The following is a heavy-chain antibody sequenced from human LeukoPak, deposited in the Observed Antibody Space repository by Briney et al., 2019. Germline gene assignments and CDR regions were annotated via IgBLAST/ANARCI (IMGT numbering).Heavy chain of an antibody. CDR1: GGTFSSYA. Sequence: VASVKVSCKASGGTFSSYAISWVRQAPGQGLEWMGGIIPIFGTANYAQKFQGRVTITADKSTSTAYMELSSLRSEDTAVYYCARDPLGDYGYYYYMDVWGKGTTVTVSS. V-gene: IGHV1-69*06. D-gene: IGHD4-17*01. CDR3: ARDPLGDYGYYYYMDV. J-gene: IGHJ6*03. CDR2: IIPIFGTA.